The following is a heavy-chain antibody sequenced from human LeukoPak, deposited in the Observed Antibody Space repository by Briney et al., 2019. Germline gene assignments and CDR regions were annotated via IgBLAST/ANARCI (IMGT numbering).Heavy chain of an antibody. CDR3: ASLAVAGTSAFDI. CDR1: GGSISSYY. Sequence: PSETLSLTCTVSGGSISSYYWSWIRQPPGKGLEWIGYIYYSGSTNYNPSLKSRVTISVDTSKNQFSLKLSSVTAADTAMYYCASLAVAGTSAFDIWGQGTMVTVSS. D-gene: IGHD6-19*01. V-gene: IGHV4-59*01. J-gene: IGHJ3*02. CDR2: IYYSGST.